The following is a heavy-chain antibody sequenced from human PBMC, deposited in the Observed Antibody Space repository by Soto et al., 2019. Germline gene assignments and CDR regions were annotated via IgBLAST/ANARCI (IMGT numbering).Heavy chain of an antibody. V-gene: IGHV2-5*02. CDR2: IYWDDDK. CDR1: GFSLKTTGVG. J-gene: IGHJ4*02. Sequence: QSTLKESGPTLVNPTQTLTLTCRFSGFSLKTTGVGVGWIRQPPGKALEWLALIYWDDDKRYSPSLASRLAITKDTSKNQVVLTMTNMDPVDTATYYCAHNADYYTSAHYQNWGQGILVTVSS. D-gene: IGHD3-22*01. CDR3: AHNADYYTSAHYQN.